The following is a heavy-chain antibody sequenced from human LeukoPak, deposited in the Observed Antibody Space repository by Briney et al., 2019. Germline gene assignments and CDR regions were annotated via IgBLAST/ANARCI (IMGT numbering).Heavy chain of an antibody. CDR2: VSSHGKGG. CDR1: EFTFSDYA. D-gene: IGHD5-24*01. Sequence: GGSLRLSCEVTEFTFSDYAMHWVRQAPGKGLEWLAVVSSHGKGGFYADSVRGRCTISRDNFKNTLYLQIDSLRPDDTAMYYCTRDAYNFNDFDYWGQGTLVTVSS. J-gene: IGHJ4*02. V-gene: IGHV3-30*01. CDR3: TRDAYNFNDFDY.